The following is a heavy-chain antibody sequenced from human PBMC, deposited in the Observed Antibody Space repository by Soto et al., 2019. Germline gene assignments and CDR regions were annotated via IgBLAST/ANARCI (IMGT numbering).Heavy chain of an antibody. J-gene: IGHJ3*02. CDR2: INPNSGGT. V-gene: IGHV1-2*04. Sequence: ASVKVSCKASGYTFTGYYMHWVRQAPGQGLEWMGWINPNSGGTNYAQKFQGWVTMTRDTSISTAYMELSRLRSDDTAVDYCARGINWNGYDAFDIWGQGTMVTVSS. CDR1: GYTFTGYY. D-gene: IGHD1-1*01. CDR3: ARGINWNGYDAFDI.